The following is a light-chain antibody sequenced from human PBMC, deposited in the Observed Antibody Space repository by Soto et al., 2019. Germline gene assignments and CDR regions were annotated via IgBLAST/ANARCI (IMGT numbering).Light chain of an antibody. J-gene: IGLJ3*02. CDR2: GVT. V-gene: IGLV2-14*01. CDR3: SSYTTVSTWV. Sequence: QSALTQPASVSGSPGQSITISCTGTSSDVGGYNYVSWYQKHPGKAPKLMISGVTNRPAGVSNRFSGSKSGNTASLTITGLQAEDEADYYCSSYTTVSTWVFGGGTKLTVL. CDR1: SSDVGGYNY.